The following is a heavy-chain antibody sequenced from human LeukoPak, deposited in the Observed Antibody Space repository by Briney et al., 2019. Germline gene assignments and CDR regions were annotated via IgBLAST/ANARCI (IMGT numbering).Heavy chain of an antibody. D-gene: IGHD2-21*02. V-gene: IGHV3-7*03. CDR3: AKFHCGGDCYPIDY. CDR1: GFTFSSYA. Sequence: GGSLRLSCAASGFTFSSYAMSWVRQAPGKGLEWVANIKQDETEKFYLGSVKGRFTISRDNSKNTLYLQMNSLRAEDTAVYYCAKFHCGGDCYPIDYWGQGTLVTVSS. J-gene: IGHJ4*02. CDR2: IKQDETEK.